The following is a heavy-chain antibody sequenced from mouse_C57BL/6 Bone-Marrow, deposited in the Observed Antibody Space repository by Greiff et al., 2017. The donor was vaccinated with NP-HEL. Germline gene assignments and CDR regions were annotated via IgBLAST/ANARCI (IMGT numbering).Heavy chain of an antibody. V-gene: IGHV5-4*03. Sequence: EVKVEESGGGLVKPGGSLKLSCAASGFTFSSYAMSWVRQTPEKRLEWVATISDGGSYTYYPDNVKGRFTISRDNAKNNLYLQMSHLKSEDTAMYYCARYYYGSSYGYFDYWGQGTTLTVSS. CDR2: ISDGGSYT. D-gene: IGHD1-1*01. CDR3: ARYYYGSSYGYFDY. J-gene: IGHJ2*01. CDR1: GFTFSSYA.